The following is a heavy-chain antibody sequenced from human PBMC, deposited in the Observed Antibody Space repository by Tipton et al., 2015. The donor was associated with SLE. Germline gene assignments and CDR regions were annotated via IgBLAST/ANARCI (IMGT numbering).Heavy chain of an antibody. J-gene: IGHJ2*01. CDR3: ARWVRAAAGTWYFDL. CDR2: IYYSGST. V-gene: IGHV4-34*01. CDR1: GGSFSGYY. D-gene: IGHD6-13*01. Sequence: TLSLTCAVYGGSFSGYYWSWIRQPPGKGLEWIGDIYYSGSTNYNPSLKSRVTISVDMSKNQFSLKLSSVTAADTAVYYCARWVRAAAGTWYFDLWGRGTLVTVSS.